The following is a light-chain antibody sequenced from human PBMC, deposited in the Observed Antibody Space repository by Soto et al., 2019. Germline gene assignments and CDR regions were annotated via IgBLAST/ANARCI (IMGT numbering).Light chain of an antibody. V-gene: IGKV3-11*01. Sequence: EVVLPQSPGTLSLSQGGRGTLPCRASQSVSSYLAWYQQKPGQAPRLLIYDASNRATGIPARFSGSGSGTDFTLTINSLEPEDFAVYYCQQRNVWPPITFGQGTRLEIK. CDR2: DAS. CDR1: QSVSSY. CDR3: QQRNVWPPIT. J-gene: IGKJ5*01.